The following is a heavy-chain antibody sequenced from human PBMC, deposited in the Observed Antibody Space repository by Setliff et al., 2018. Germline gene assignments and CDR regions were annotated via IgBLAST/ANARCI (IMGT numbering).Heavy chain of an antibody. D-gene: IGHD2-2*01. CDR3: ERLVRYCTTTSCQRTSGDDF. CDR1: GYTFSNYG. V-gene: IGHV1-18*04. Sequence: GASVKVSCKASGYTFSNYGITWVRQAPGQGLEWMGWISAYSGNTKYALTLQGRVTMTTDPSTTTAYLDLRSLRSDDTAVYYCERLVRYCTTTSCQRTSGDDFWGQGTLVTVSS. J-gene: IGHJ4*02. CDR2: ISAYSGNT.